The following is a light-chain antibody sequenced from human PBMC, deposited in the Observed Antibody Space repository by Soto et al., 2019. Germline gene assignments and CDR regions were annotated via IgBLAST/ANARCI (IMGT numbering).Light chain of an antibody. CDR2: GAS. Sequence: EIVLTQSPGTLSLPRGERATLSCSASQSVRSSHLAWYQQKPGQAPRLLIYGASSRATGIPDRFSGSGSGTDFTLTISRLEPEDFAVYYCQQYDSSPLTCGGGTKVDIK. J-gene: IGKJ4*01. V-gene: IGKV3-20*01. CDR3: QQYDSSPLT. CDR1: QSVRSSH.